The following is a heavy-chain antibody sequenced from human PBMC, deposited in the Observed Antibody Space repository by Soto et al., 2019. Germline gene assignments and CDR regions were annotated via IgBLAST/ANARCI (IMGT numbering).Heavy chain of an antibody. D-gene: IGHD6-6*01. Sequence: VQLVQSGAEVKKPGASVKVSCKDSGYTFTSYGITWVRQAPGQGLEWMGWISAYNGDTNYAQKVQGRVTMTTDTSTSTVYMELKSLKSDDTAVYFCARDQEYSTSGLYWFDLWGQGTLVTVSS. V-gene: IGHV1-18*04. CDR2: ISAYNGDT. CDR1: GYTFTSYG. J-gene: IGHJ5*02. CDR3: ARDQEYSTSGLYWFDL.